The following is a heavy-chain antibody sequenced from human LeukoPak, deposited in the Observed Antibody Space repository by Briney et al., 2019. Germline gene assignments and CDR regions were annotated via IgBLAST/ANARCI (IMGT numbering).Heavy chain of an antibody. CDR3: ARDQEGFDY. Sequence: ASVKVSCKASGYTFTSNYIHWVRQAPGQGLEWMGMIYPRDGSTSYAQKFQGRVTVTRDTSTSTVHMELSGLRSEDTAVYYCARDQEGFDYGGQGTLVTVSS. CDR2: IYPRDGST. CDR1: GYTFTSNY. J-gene: IGHJ4*02. V-gene: IGHV1-46*01.